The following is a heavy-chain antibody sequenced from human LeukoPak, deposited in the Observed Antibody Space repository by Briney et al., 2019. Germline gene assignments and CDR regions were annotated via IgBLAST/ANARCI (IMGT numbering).Heavy chain of an antibody. J-gene: IGHJ4*02. V-gene: IGHV4-61*01. CDR2: IYYSGST. Sequence: SETLSLTCTVSGGSVSSGSYYWSWIRQPPGKGLERIVYIYYSGSTNYNPSLKSRVTISVDTSKNQFSLRLSSVTAADTAMYYCAREGGSRDSGYLRPYNFDYWGQGTLVTVSS. CDR1: GGSVSSGSYY. D-gene: IGHD3-22*01. CDR3: AREGGSRDSGYLRPYNFDY.